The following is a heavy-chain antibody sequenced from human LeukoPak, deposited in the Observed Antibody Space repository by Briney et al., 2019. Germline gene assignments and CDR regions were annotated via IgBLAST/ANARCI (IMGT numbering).Heavy chain of an antibody. D-gene: IGHD4-17*01. V-gene: IGHV4-30-2*01. Sequence: SETLSLTCAVSGGSISSGGYSWSWIRQPPGKGLEWIGYIYHSGSTYYNPSLKSRVTISVDRSKNQFSLKLSSVTAADTAVYYCASRTLLPTAGMDVWGKGTTVTVSS. CDR2: IYHSGST. J-gene: IGHJ6*04. CDR3: ASRTLLPTAGMDV. CDR1: GGSISSGGYS.